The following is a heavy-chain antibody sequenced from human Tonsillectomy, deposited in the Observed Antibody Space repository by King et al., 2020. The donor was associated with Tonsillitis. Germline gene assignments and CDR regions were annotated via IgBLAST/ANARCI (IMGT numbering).Heavy chain of an antibody. J-gene: IGHJ6*02. D-gene: IGHD4-23*01. CDR3: ARPEVTPPNYYYYGMDV. V-gene: IGHV3-33*05. CDR2: ISYDGSNK. CDR1: RFTFSHYG. Sequence: VQLVESGGGVVQPGRSLRLSCAASRFTFSHYGMHWVRQAPGKGLEWVAVISYDGSNKYYADSVKGRFTISRDNSKNTLYLQMNSLRAEDTAVYYCARPEVTPPNYYYYGMDVWGQGTTVTVS.